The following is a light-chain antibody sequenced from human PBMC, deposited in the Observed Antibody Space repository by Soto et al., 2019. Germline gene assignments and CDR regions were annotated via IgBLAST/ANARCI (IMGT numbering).Light chain of an antibody. CDR3: SSYTVSSPIL. V-gene: IGLV2-14*01. Sequence: QSVLTQPASVSGSRGQSITISCTGSSSDVGAYDFVSWYQQHPGKAPKVLIFEVSRRPSGVSSRFSGSKSGNTASLTISGLQPEDEADYYCSSYTVSSPILFGGGTQLTVL. CDR1: SSDVGAYDF. CDR2: EVS. J-gene: IGLJ2*01.